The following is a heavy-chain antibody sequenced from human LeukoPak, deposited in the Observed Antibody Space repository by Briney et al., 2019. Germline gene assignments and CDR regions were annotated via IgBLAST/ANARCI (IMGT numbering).Heavy chain of an antibody. CDR3: AREEAYCSSSSCHIDY. J-gene: IGHJ4*02. CDR2: ISPYNGNT. D-gene: IGHD2-2*02. CDR1: GYDFTSVG. V-gene: IGHV1-18*01. Sequence: ASVKVSCKASGYDFTSVGITWVRRAPGQGLEWMGWISPYNGNTRYTQKFQGRVAMTTDTSTTTAYMELRGLRSDDTAVYYCAREEAYCSSSSCHIDYWGQGTLVTVSS.